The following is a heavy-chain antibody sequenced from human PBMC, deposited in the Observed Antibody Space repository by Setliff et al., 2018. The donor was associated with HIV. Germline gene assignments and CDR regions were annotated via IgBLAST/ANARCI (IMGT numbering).Heavy chain of an antibody. CDR3: ARDSGGYNYGFAVGSFDY. CDR1: GESFSDYY. D-gene: IGHD5-18*01. J-gene: IGHJ4*02. V-gene: IGHV4-34*01. Sequence: PSETLSLTCAVYGESFSDYYGNWIRQPPGKGLEWIGEINHSGSTNYNPSLKSRVTISVDTSKNQFSLKLTSVAAADTAVYYCARDSGGYNYGFAVGSFDYWGQGALVTVSS. CDR2: INHSGST.